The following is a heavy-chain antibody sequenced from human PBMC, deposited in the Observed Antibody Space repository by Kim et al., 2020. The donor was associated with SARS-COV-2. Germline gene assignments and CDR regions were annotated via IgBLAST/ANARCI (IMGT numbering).Heavy chain of an antibody. CDR2: T. Sequence: TSKETKFQGRVTLTGDTSTNTVYMELSSLISEETAIYYCAREPRGGGRFDPWGQGTLVTVSS. D-gene: IGHD3-16*01. J-gene: IGHJ5*02. V-gene: IGHV1-46*01. CDR3: AREPRGGGRFDP.